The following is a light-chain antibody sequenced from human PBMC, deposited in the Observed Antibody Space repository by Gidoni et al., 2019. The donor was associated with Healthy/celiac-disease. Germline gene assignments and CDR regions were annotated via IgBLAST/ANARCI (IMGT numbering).Light chain of an antibody. CDR1: QGISSY. J-gene: IGKJ4*01. V-gene: IGKV1-8*01. Sequence: PSSFSASTGDRVTITCRASQGISSYLAWYQQKPGKAPKLLIYAASTLQSGVPSRFSGSGSGTDFTLTISCLQSEDFATYYCQQYYSYPPTFGGXTKVEIK. CDR3: QQYYSYPPT. CDR2: AAS.